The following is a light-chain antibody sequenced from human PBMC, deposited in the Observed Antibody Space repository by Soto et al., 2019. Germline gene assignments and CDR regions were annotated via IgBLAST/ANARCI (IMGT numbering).Light chain of an antibody. CDR1: SSNVGSYNL. CDR3: CSYAGDDTMI. CDR2: EGT. Sequence: QSALTQPASVSGSPGQSITISCTGTSSNVGSYNLVSWYRQHPGEAPKLMLYEGTRRPSGVSSRFPGSKSGNTASLTISGLQAGDEADYYCCSYAGDDTMIFGGGTKSPS. J-gene: IGLJ2*01. V-gene: IGLV2-23*01.